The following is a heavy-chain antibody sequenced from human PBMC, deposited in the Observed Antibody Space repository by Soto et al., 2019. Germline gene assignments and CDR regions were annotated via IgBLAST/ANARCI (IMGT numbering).Heavy chain of an antibody. Sequence: SGTLSLTCTVSGGSISSYYWSWIRQPPGKGLEWIGYIYYSGSTNYNPSLKSRVTISVDTSKNQFSLKLSSVTAADTAVYYCARTQWFGELDYYYYYMDVWGKGTTVTVSS. D-gene: IGHD3-10*01. CDR3: ARTQWFGELDYYYYYMDV. CDR2: IYYSGST. V-gene: IGHV4-59*08. CDR1: GGSISSYY. J-gene: IGHJ6*03.